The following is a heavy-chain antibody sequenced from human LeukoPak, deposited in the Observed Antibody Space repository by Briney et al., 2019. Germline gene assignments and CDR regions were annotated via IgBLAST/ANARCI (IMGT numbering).Heavy chain of an antibody. CDR2: IYSGGSA. CDR1: GFTVSSNY. D-gene: IGHD3-22*01. J-gene: IGHJ2*01. Sequence: GGSLRLSCAASGFTVSSNYMSWVRQAPGKGLEWVSIIYSGGSAHYTDSVKGRFTISRDNSKNTLYLQMNSLGAEDTAVYYCARVLAYYYDSSGYYDWYFDLWGRGTLVTVSS. CDR3: ARVLAYYYDSSGYYDWYFDL. V-gene: IGHV3-66*01.